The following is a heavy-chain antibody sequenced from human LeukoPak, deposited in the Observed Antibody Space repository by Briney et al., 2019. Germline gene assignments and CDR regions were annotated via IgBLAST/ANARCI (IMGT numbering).Heavy chain of an antibody. D-gene: IGHD6-13*01. CDR3: ARENIAAAGTGGYYFDY. Sequence: GGSLRLSCAASGFTFSSYAMSWVRQAPGKGLECVSAISGSGGSTYYADSVKGRFTISRDNSKNTLYVQMNSLRAEDTAVYYCARENIAAAGTGGYYFDYRGQGTLVTVSS. V-gene: IGHV3-23*01. CDR1: GFTFSSYA. CDR2: ISGSGGST. J-gene: IGHJ4*02.